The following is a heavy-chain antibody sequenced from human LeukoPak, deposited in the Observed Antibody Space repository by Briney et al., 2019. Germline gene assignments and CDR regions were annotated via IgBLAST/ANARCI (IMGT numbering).Heavy chain of an antibody. CDR2: IFSGGDT. D-gene: IGHD3-16*02. J-gene: IGHJ4*02. CDR3: ARGGVISATPTY. V-gene: IGHV3-53*01. CDR1: GFTFSSYS. Sequence: QTGGSLRLSCAASGFTFSSYSMNWVRQAPGKGLEWVSVIFSGGDTYYADSVKGRFTISRDNSKNTLYLRMNSLRADDTAVYYCARGGVISATPTYWGQGTLVTVSS.